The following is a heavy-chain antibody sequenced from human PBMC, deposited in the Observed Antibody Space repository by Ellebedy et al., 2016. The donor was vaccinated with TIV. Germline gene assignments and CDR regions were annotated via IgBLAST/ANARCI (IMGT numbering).Heavy chain of an antibody. V-gene: IGHV4-34*01. CDR1: GGSFSGYY. CDR3: ARDSSDVLRYFDWLLSGAFDI. J-gene: IGHJ3*02. Sequence: SETLSLTCTVYGGSFSGYYWSWIRQPPGKGLEWIGEIHHSGSTSYNPSLKSRVTISIDTSKHQFSLKLSSVTAADTAVYYCARDSSDVLRYFDWLLSGAFDIWGQGTMVTVSS. CDR2: IHHSGST. D-gene: IGHD3-9*01.